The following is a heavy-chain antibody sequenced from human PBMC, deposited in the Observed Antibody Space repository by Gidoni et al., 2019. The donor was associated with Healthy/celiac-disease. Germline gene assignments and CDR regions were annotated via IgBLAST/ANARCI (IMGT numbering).Heavy chain of an antibody. V-gene: IGHV1-69*02. CDR1: GATFSRYT. D-gene: IGHD2-2*01. CDR3: ARVLGYCSSTSCYSYWFDP. Sequence: QVQLVQSGAEVKKPGSSVKVSCKASGATFSRYTISWVRQAPGQGLEWMGRIIPSLGIATYAQKFQGRVTITADKSTSTAYMELSSLRSEDTAVYYCARVLGYCSSTSCYSYWFDPWGQGTLVTVSS. CDR2: IIPSLGIA. J-gene: IGHJ5*02.